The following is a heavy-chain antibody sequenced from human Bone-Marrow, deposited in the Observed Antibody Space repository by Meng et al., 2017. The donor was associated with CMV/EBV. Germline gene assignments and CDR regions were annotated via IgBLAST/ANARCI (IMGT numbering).Heavy chain of an antibody. CDR3: ATGSGSPWRY. V-gene: IGHV3-74*01. CDR2: INSDGTST. J-gene: IGHJ4*02. Sequence: GESLKISCAASGLIFSTYWMHWVRQAPGKGLVWVARINSDGTSTLYADSVKGRFTISRDNANNTLYLQMNSLRAEDTAVYYCATGSGSPWRYWGQRTLVTVSS. CDR1: GLIFSTYW. D-gene: IGHD3-3*01.